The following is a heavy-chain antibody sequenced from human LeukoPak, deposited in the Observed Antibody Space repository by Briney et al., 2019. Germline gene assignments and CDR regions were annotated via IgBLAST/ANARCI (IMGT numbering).Heavy chain of an antibody. D-gene: IGHD3-3*01. CDR1: GFTFSSYA. V-gene: IGHV3-23*01. J-gene: IGHJ4*02. CDR3: AKDLLRYTRFLEWLPFDY. CDR2: ISGSGGST. Sequence: GGSLRLSCAASGFTFSSYAMSWVRQAPGKGLEWVSAISGSGGSTYYADSVKGRFTISRDNSKNTLYLQMNSLRAEDTAVYYCAKDLLRYTRFLEWLPFDYWGQGTLVTVSS.